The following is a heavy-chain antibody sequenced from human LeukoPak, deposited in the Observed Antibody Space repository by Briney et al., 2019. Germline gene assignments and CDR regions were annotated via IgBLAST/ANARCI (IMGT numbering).Heavy chain of an antibody. Sequence: GSLRLSCAASGFSFSTYGIHWVRQAPGKGLEWVAVISYDGSNKYYADSVKGRFTISRDNSKNTLYLQMNSLRAEDTAVYYCARMYQLLYSDYWGQGTLVTVSS. CDR3: ARMYQLLYSDY. J-gene: IGHJ4*02. D-gene: IGHD2-2*01. CDR1: GFSFSTYG. CDR2: ISYDGSNK. V-gene: IGHV3-30*03.